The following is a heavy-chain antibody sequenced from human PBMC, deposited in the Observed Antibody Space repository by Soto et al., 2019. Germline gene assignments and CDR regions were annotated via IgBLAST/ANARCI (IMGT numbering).Heavy chain of an antibody. V-gene: IGHV1-18*01. CDR3: ARDSSGWYGTNWFDP. CDR1: GYTFTSYG. D-gene: IGHD6-19*01. CDR2: ISAYNGNT. J-gene: IGHJ5*02. Sequence: ASVNVSCKASGYTFTSYGISWVRQAPGQGLEWMGWISAYNGNTNYAQKLQGRVTMTTDTSTSTAYMELRSLRSDDTAVYYCARDSSGWYGTNWFDPWGQGTLVTVSS.